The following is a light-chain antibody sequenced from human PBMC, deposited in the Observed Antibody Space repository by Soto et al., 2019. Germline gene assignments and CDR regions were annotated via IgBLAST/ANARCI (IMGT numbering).Light chain of an antibody. Sequence: EIVLTQSPGTLSLSPGERATLSCRASQSVSSSYLAWYQQKPGQAPRLLIYGASSRPTGIPDRFSGSGSGKDFTLTISRLEPEDFAVNCCHQYGSSSWTFGHGTKVEIK. CDR3: HQYGSSSWT. J-gene: IGKJ1*01. CDR1: QSVSSSY. CDR2: GAS. V-gene: IGKV3-20*01.